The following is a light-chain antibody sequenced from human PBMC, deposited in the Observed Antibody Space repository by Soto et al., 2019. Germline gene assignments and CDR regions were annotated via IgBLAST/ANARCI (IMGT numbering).Light chain of an antibody. Sequence: ALTPPPSAAGTPGQRVIISCSGSSSHIGSNTVNWYQQLPGTAPKLLIYSNNQRPSGVPDRFSGSKSGTSASLAISGLQSEDEADYYCAAWDDSLNGRYVFGTGTKVTVL. CDR1: SSHIGSNT. CDR3: AAWDDSLNGRYV. V-gene: IGLV1-44*01. J-gene: IGLJ1*01. CDR2: SNN.